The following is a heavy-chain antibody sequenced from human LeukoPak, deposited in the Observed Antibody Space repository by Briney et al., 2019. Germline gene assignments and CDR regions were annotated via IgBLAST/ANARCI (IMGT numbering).Heavy chain of an antibody. CDR3: AQRPIGASGSFDY. Sequence: SVRTLWKPTQPPTLTCTFSGFSLSTSGLGGGWIRQPPGKALEWLALIYWNGDKRYSPSLKSRLTITKDTSKNSVVLTMTNINPVDTATYDCAQRPIGASGSFDYWGQGTLVTVSS. V-gene: IGHV2-5*01. J-gene: IGHJ4*02. CDR1: GFSLSTSGLG. D-gene: IGHD6-13*01. CDR2: IYWNGDK.